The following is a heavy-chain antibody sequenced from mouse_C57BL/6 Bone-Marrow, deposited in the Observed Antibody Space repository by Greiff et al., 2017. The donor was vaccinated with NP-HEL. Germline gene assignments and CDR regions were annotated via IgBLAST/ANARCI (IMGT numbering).Heavy chain of an antibody. CDR2: IDPENGDT. Sequence: VQLKESGAELVRPGASVKLSCTASGFNIKDDYMHWVKQRPEQGLEWIGWIDPENGDTEYASKFQGKATITADTSSNTAYLQLSSLTSEDTAVYYCTTRPRDYWGQGTTLTVSS. CDR1: GFNIKDDY. V-gene: IGHV14-4*01. CDR3: TTRPRDY. J-gene: IGHJ2*01.